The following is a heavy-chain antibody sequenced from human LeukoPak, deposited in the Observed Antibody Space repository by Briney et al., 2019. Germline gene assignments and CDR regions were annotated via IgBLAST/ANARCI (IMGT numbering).Heavy chain of an antibody. Sequence: GGSLRLSCAASGFTVSSNYMSWVRQAPGRGLEWVSVIYSAGSTYYADSVKGRFTISRDNSKNTLYLQMNSLRAEDTAVYYCARVLYRGYDYWGQGTLVTVSS. CDR1: GFTVSSNY. V-gene: IGHV3-53*01. J-gene: IGHJ4*02. CDR2: IYSAGST. D-gene: IGHD5-12*01. CDR3: ARVLYRGYDY.